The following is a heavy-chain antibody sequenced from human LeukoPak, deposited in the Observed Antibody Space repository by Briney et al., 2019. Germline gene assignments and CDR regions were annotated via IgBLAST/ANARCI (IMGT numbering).Heavy chain of an antibody. V-gene: IGHV4-59*01. Sequence: PSETLSLTCSVSGGSISSYYWSWIRQPPGKGLEWIGSVYHSGSTNYNPSLKSRVTMSVDTSKNQFSLKLRSVTAADTAVYYCANGGYCSSSSCYPKWFDPWGQGTLATVSS. CDR3: ANGGYCSSSSCYPKWFDP. CDR2: VYHSGST. D-gene: IGHD2-2*01. CDR1: GGSISSYY. J-gene: IGHJ5*02.